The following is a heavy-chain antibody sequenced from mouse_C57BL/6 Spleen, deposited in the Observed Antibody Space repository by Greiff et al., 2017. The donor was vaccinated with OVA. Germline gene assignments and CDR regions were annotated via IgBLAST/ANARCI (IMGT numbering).Heavy chain of an antibody. CDR2: IYPGSGNT. Sequence: QVQLQQSGPELVKPGASVKISCKASGYSFTSYYIHWVKQRPGQGLEWIGWIYPGSGNTKYNEKFKGKATLTADTSSSTAYMQLSSLTSEDSAVYYCARNDYWAMDYWGQGTTVTVSS. CDR3: ARNDYWAMDY. J-gene: IGHJ4*01. CDR1: GYSFTSYY. V-gene: IGHV1-66*01.